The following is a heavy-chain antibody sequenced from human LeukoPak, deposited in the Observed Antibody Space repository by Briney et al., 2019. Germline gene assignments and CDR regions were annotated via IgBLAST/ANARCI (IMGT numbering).Heavy chain of an antibody. CDR1: NDSFSIYY. CDR2: IYTSGST. Sequence: SETLSLTCTVSNDSFSIYYWSWIRQPAGKGLEWIGRIYTSGSTNYNPSLKSRVTMSVDPSKNQFSLKLSSVTAADTAVYYCATLSDGYSSGWRASHRPLDYWGQGTLVTVSS. CDR3: ATLSDGYSSGWRASHRPLDY. J-gene: IGHJ4*02. D-gene: IGHD6-19*01. V-gene: IGHV4-4*07.